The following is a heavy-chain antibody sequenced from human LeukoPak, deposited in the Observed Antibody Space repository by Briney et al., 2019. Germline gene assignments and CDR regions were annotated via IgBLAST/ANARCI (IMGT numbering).Heavy chain of an antibody. CDR1: GFTFYNYA. J-gene: IGHJ4*02. V-gene: IGHV3-23*01. CDR2: IRGGDDTT. Sequence: GWSLRLSCADSGFTFYNYALSWGRPGPGEGLGWGSVIRGGDDTTNYADSVKGRFTISRDNSKNTLYLQLNSLRAEDTAVYFCARDRPGLYPFDDWGQGTLVTVSS. D-gene: IGHD3-16*01. CDR3: ARDRPGLYPFDD.